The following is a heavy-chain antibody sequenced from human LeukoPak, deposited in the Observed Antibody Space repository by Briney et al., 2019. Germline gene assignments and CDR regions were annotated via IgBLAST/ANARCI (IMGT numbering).Heavy chain of an antibody. D-gene: IGHD3-16*02. CDR1: GYSISSGHH. J-gene: IGHJ6*03. CDR2: IYNSGST. Sequence: SETLSLTCTVSGYSISSGHHWGWIRPPPGKGLEWIGSIYNSGSTYYNPSLKSRVTISVDKSKNQFSLKLSSVTAADTAVYYCARLTPLYDYVWGSYPAYYYYYMDVWGKGTTVTVSS. V-gene: IGHV4-38-2*02. CDR3: ARLTPLYDYVWGSYPAYYYYYMDV.